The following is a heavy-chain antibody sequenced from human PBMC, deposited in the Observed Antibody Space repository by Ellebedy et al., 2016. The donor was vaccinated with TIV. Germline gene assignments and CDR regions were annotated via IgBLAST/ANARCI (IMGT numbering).Heavy chain of an antibody. V-gene: IGHV5-51*01. D-gene: IGHD1-14*01. CDR3: AKLGNRATPDDS. Sequence: PGGSLRLSCQGSAYRFIKNWIVWVRQMPGRGLEWMGIIDFSDSDTRYIPSFQGQVTISADRSVTTAYLHFNSLKPSDTAVYYCAKLGNRATPDDSWGQGTLVTVSS. J-gene: IGHJ4*02. CDR2: IDFSDSDT. CDR1: AYRFIKNW.